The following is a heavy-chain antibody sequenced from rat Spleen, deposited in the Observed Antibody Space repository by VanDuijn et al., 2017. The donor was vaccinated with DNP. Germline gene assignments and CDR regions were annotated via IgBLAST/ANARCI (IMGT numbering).Heavy chain of an antibody. J-gene: IGHJ2*01. CDR1: GFNFNDYW. Sequence: EVKLVESGGGLVQPGRSLKLSCAASGFNFNDYWMGWVRQAPGKGLEWVASITNTGGSTYYLDSVKGRFTISRDNAQSTLYLQMDSLRSEDTATYYCARGGDGYDYWGQGVMVTVSS. D-gene: IGHD1-12*03. CDR2: ITNTGGST. V-gene: IGHV5-31*01. CDR3: ARGGDGYDY.